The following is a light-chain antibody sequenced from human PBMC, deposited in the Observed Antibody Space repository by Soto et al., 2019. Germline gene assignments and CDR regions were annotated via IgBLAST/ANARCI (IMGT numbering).Light chain of an antibody. CDR3: QQYNSYSRT. CDR1: QSISSW. J-gene: IGKJ1*01. V-gene: IGKV1-5*01. CDR2: DAS. Sequence: DIQMTQSPSTRSASVGDRLTITCRASQSISSWLAWYQQKPGKAPKLLIYDASSLESGVPSRFSGSGSGTEFNLTISSLQPDDFATYYCQQYNSYSRTFGQGTKVDIK.